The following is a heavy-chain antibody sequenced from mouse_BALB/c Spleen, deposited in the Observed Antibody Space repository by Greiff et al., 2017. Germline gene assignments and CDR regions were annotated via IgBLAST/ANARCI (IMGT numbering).Heavy chain of an antibody. CDR1: GFSLTSYG. J-gene: IGHJ3*01. CDR3: ARGGITTGFAY. D-gene: IGHD2-4*01. Sequence: QVQLKESGPGLVQPSQSLSITCTVSGFSLTSYGVHWVRQSPGKGLEWLGVIWSGGSTDYNAAFISRLSISKDNSKSQVFFKMNSLQANDTAIYYCARGGITTGFAYWGQGTLVTVSA. CDR2: IWSGGST. V-gene: IGHV2-2*02.